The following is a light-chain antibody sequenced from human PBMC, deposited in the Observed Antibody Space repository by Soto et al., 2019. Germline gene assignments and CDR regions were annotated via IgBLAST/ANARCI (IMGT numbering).Light chain of an antibody. V-gene: IGLV2-14*01. CDR1: SSDVGGYNY. CDR3: SSYTSSSTLKV. Sequence: QSAPTQPASVSGSPGQSITISCTGTSSDVGGYNYVSWYQQHPGKAPKLMIYDVSNRPSGVSNPFSGSKSGNTASLTISGLQAEDEADYYCSSYTSSSTLKVFGTGTKVTVL. J-gene: IGLJ1*01. CDR2: DVS.